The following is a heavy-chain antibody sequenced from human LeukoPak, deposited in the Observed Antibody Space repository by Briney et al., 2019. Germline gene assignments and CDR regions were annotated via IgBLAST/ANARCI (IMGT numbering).Heavy chain of an antibody. Sequence: PSETLSLTCTVSGGSISSYYWSWIRQPPGKGLEWTGYIYYSGSTNYNPSLKSRVTISIDTSKNQFSLKLSSVTAADTAVYYCARQYSSSWYDAFDIWGQGTMVTVSS. V-gene: IGHV4-59*01. CDR1: GGSISSYY. J-gene: IGHJ3*02. D-gene: IGHD6-13*01. CDR2: IYYSGST. CDR3: ARQYSSSWYDAFDI.